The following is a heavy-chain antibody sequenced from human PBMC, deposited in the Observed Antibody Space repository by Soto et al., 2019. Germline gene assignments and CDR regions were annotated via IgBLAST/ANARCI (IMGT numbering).Heavy chain of an antibody. Sequence: GGSLRLSCAASGFTFSSYAMSWVRQAPGKGLEWVSAISGSGGSTYYADSVKGRFTISRDNSKNTLYLQMNSLRAEDTAVYYCAKDILDYDFWSGYSPDAFDIWGQGTMVTVSS. CDR3: AKDILDYDFWSGYSPDAFDI. V-gene: IGHV3-23*01. CDR2: ISGSGGST. CDR1: GFTFSSYA. D-gene: IGHD3-3*01. J-gene: IGHJ3*02.